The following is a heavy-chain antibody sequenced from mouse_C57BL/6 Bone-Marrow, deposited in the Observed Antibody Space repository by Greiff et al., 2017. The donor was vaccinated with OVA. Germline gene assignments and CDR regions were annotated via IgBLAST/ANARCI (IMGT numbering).Heavy chain of an antibody. Sequence: QVQLQQPGTELVKPGASVKLSCKASGYTFTSYWMHWVTQRPGQGLEWIGNINPSNGGTNYNEKFKSKATLTVDKSSSTAYMQLSSLTSEDSAVYYCARGGFYYYGSSPPWFAYWGQGTLVTVSA. CDR2: INPSNGGT. J-gene: IGHJ3*01. CDR1: GYTFTSYW. D-gene: IGHD1-1*01. V-gene: IGHV1-53*01. CDR3: ARGGFYYYGSSPPWFAY.